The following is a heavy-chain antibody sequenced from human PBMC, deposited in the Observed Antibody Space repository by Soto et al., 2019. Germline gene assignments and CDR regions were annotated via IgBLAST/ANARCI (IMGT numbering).Heavy chain of an antibody. D-gene: IGHD2-15*01. V-gene: IGHV1-69*13. Sequence: SVKVSCKASGGTFSSYAISWVRQAPGQGLEWMGGIIPIFGTANYAQKFQGRVTITADESTSTAYMELRSLRSDDTAVYYCARVVAATIDYWGQGTLVTVSS. CDR3: ARVVAATIDY. J-gene: IGHJ4*02. CDR1: GGTFSSYA. CDR2: IIPIFGTA.